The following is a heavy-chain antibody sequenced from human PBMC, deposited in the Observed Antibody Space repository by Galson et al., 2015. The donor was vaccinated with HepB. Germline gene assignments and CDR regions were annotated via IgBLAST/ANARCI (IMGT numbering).Heavy chain of an antibody. Sequence: SVKVSCKASGYTFISYGINWVRQAPGQGLEWMGWISGHNGYTNYAQNLQGRVTMTTDTSTSTAYMELRSLRYDDTAVYYCARVYRFGEILYNYYGMDVWGQGTTVTVSS. V-gene: IGHV1-18*04. CDR2: ISGHNGYT. CDR3: ARVYRFGEILYNYYGMDV. D-gene: IGHD3-10*01. J-gene: IGHJ6*02. CDR1: GYTFISYG.